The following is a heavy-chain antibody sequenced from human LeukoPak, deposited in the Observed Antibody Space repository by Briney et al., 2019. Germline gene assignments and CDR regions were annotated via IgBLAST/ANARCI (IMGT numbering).Heavy chain of an antibody. V-gene: IGHV1-18*01. Sequence: ASVKVSCKASGYTFTSYGISWVRQAPGQGLEWMGWISAYNGNTNYAQKLQGRVTMTTDTSTSTVYMELSSLRSEDTAVYYCAREAVGLRFGAFDIWGQGTMVTVSS. J-gene: IGHJ3*02. D-gene: IGHD5-12*01. CDR1: GYTFTSYG. CDR2: ISAYNGNT. CDR3: AREAVGLRFGAFDI.